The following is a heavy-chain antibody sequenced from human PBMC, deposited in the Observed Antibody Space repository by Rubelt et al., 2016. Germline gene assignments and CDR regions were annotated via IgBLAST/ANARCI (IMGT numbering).Heavy chain of an antibody. CDR2: IKQDGSEK. Sequence: EVQLVESGGGLVQPGGSLRLSCSGSGFTFSDYSMHWVRQAPGKGLEWVANIKQDGSEKYYVDSVNGRFTIARDNAKNALYRQMGSLRAEDTAVYDCAREMAGSWDVWGQGTTVTVSS. CDR3: AREMAGSWDV. V-gene: IGHV3-7*04. J-gene: IGHJ6*02. CDR1: GFTFSDYS. D-gene: IGHD6-19*01.